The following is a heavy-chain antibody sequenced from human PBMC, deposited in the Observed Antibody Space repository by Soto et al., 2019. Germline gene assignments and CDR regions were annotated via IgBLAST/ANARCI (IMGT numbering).Heavy chain of an antibody. D-gene: IGHD6-19*01. CDR3: ARGSGWPDYFGMDV. CDR1: GFTFSSYA. V-gene: IGHV3-30-3*01. Sequence: QVQLVESGGGVVQPGRSLRLSCAASGFTFSSYAMHWVRQAPGKGLEWVAVISYDGSNKYYADSVKGRFTISRDNSKNMLYLQMNSLRAEDTAVYYCARGSGWPDYFGMDVWGQGTTVTVSS. J-gene: IGHJ6*02. CDR2: ISYDGSNK.